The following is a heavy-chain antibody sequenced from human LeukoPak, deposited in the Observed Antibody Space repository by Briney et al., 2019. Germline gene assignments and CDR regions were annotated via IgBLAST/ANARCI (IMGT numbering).Heavy chain of an antibody. Sequence: GGSLRLSCAASGFTFSSYWMHWVRQAPGKGLEWVSRINTDGSTTDNTNYAGSVKGRFTISRDNAKNTLYLQMNSLRAEDTAVYYCARDRRWRRDSKTPYYYYGMDVWGQGTTVTVS. D-gene: IGHD5-24*01. J-gene: IGHJ6*02. V-gene: IGHV3-74*01. CDR1: GFTFSSYW. CDR3: ARDRRWRRDSKTPYYYYGMDV. CDR2: INTDGSTTDNT.